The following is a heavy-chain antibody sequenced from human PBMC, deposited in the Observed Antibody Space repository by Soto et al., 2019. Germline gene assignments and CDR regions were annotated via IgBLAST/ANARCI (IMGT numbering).Heavy chain of an antibody. CDR2: MSYDGSNE. V-gene: IGHV3-30*18. D-gene: IGHD1-26*01. J-gene: IGHJ4*02. Sequence: QVQLVESGGGVVQPGRSLRLSCAASGFTFSPYAMNWVRQAPGKGLEWVALMSYDGSNEYYADSVKGRFTISTDNSKNTLYLQMNSLRAEDTAVYYGAKDGSYNFDYWGQGTLVTVSS. CDR1: GFTFSPYA. CDR3: AKDGSYNFDY.